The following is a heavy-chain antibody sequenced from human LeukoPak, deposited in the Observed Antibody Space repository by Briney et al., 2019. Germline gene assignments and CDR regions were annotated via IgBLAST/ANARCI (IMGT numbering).Heavy chain of an antibody. CDR3: ITGIAAADP. CDR2: IRSKANSYAT. V-gene: IGHV3-73*01. D-gene: IGHD6-13*01. Sequence: PGGSLRLSCAASGFXFSDSAVHWVRQASGKGLEWVGHIRSKANSYATEYAASVNGRFTISRDDSKNTAYLQMNSLKTEDTAVYYCITGIAAADPWGQGTLVTVSS. CDR1: GFXFSDSA. J-gene: IGHJ5*02.